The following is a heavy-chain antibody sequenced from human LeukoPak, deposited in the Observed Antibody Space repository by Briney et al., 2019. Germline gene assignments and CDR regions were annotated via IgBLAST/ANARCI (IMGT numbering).Heavy chain of an antibody. CDR2: VSAYADNT. Sequence: ASVKVSCKTSGYTFTSYGITWVRQAPGQGLEWMGWVSAYADNTNYVQKIQGRVTMTTDTSTSTAYMHLRSLRSDDTAVYYCSSDRIGCHGFDYWGQGTMVTVSS. V-gene: IGHV1-18*01. CDR1: GYTFTSYG. CDR3: SSDRIGCHGFDY. J-gene: IGHJ4*02.